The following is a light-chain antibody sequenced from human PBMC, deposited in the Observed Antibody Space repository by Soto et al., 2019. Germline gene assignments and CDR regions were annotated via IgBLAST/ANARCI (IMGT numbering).Light chain of an antibody. CDR2: DAS. Sequence: DIQMTQSPSTLYASAGDRVTITCRASQSISSWLAWYQQKPGKAPKLLIYDASSLESGDPSRFSGSESGTEFTLTISSLQPDDFATYYCQQYNSWTFGQGTKVEI. V-gene: IGKV1-5*01. J-gene: IGKJ1*01. CDR3: QQYNSWT. CDR1: QSISSW.